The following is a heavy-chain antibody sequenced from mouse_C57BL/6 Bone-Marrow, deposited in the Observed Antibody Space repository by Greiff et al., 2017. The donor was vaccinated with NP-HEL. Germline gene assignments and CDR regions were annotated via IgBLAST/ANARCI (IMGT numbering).Heavy chain of an antibody. J-gene: IGHJ3*01. CDR3: ARERAPRQLRLRRFAY. V-gene: IGHV1-42*01. D-gene: IGHD3-2*02. Sequence: EVQLQQSGPELVKPGASVKISCKASGYSFTGYYMNWVKQSPEKSLEWIGEINPSTGGTTYNQKFKAKATLTVDKSSSTAYMQLKSLTSEDSAVYYCARERAPRQLRLRRFAYWGQGTLVTVSA. CDR2: INPSTGGT. CDR1: GYSFTGYY.